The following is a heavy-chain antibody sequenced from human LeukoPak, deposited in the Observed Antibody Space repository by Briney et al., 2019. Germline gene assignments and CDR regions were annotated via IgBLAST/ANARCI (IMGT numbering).Heavy chain of an antibody. CDR1: GYTFTSYG. D-gene: IGHD3-16*01. Sequence: ASVKVSCKASGYTFTSYGISWVRQAPGQGLEWMGWISAYNGNTNYAQKLQGRVTMTTDTSTSTAYMELRSLRSDDTAVYYCARGGWDMITFGGVISDAFDIWGQGTMVTVSS. CDR2: ISAYNGNT. V-gene: IGHV1-18*01. CDR3: ARGGWDMITFGGVISDAFDI. J-gene: IGHJ3*02.